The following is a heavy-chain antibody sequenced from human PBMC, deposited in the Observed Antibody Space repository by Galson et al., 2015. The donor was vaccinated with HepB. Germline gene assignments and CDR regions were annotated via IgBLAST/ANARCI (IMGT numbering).Heavy chain of an antibody. Sequence: SVKVSCKASGGTFSSYAISWVRQAPGQGLEWMGAIIPIFGTANYAEKFQGRVTITADESTNTAYMELSSLRSEDTAAYYCARVWSNQLLGAFDIWGQGTMVTVSS. J-gene: IGHJ3*02. D-gene: IGHD2-2*01. V-gene: IGHV1-69*13. CDR2: IIPIFGTA. CDR1: GGTFSSYA. CDR3: ARVWSNQLLGAFDI.